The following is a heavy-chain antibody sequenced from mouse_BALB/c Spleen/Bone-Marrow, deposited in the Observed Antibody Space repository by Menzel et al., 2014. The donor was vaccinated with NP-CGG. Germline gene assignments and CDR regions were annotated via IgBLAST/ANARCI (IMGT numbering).Heavy chain of an antibody. CDR2: FYPGSGNM. CDR3: TSHFFGSIFFDY. D-gene: IGHD2-10*02. J-gene: IGHJ2*01. CDR1: GYTFTDYI. Sequence: VLLVESGAELVKPGASVKLSCKASGYTFTDYIIHWIKQRSGQGLEWIGWFYPGSGNMKYNEKFKDKATLTADKSSSTLSLELRRLPPEDSAVYLFTSHFFGSIFFDYWGQGTPLTVSS. V-gene: IGHV1-62-2*01.